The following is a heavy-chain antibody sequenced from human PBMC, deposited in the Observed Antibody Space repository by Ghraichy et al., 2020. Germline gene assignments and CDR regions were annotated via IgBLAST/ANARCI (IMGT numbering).Heavy chain of an antibody. CDR3: ARHMESGSNSWYSTFDL. CDR1: GVSITSYY. CDR2: LYYSGAT. D-gene: IGHD6-13*01. Sequence: SETLSLTCSVSGVSITSYYWSWIRQSPGKGLEWIGYLYYSGATNYNPSLKSRVTTSVDRSKNQFSLNLNSVTAADTAVYYCARHMESGSNSWYSTFDLWGQGTMVTVSS. V-gene: IGHV4-59*08. J-gene: IGHJ3*01.